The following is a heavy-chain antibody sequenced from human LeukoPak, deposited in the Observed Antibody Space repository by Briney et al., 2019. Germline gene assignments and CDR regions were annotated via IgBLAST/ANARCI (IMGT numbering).Heavy chain of an antibody. D-gene: IGHD2-2*01. V-gene: IGHV3-9*01. CDR2: ISWNSDTI. Sequence: PGGSLRLSCAVSGFTFDDYAMHWVRQVPGKGLEWVSHISWNSDTIGYADSVKGRFTISRDNSKNTLFLQMNSLRAEDTAIYYCAKDMGYCSSATCYGLDYWGQGTLVTVSS. CDR3: AKDMGYCSSATCYGLDY. CDR1: GFTFDDYA. J-gene: IGHJ4*02.